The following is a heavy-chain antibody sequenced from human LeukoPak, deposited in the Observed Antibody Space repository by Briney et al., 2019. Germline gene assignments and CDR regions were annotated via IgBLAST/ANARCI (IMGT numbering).Heavy chain of an antibody. CDR3: ARAGITMVRGVIISQWFDP. J-gene: IGHJ5*02. D-gene: IGHD3-10*01. V-gene: IGHV3-20*01. CDR2: INWNGGST. Sequence: GGSLRLSCAASGFTFDDYGMRWVRPAPGKGLEWVSGINWNGGSTDYADSVKGRFTISRDNARNSLYLQMNSLRAEDTALYHCARAGITMVRGVIISQWFDPWGQGTLVTVSS. CDR1: GFTFDDYG.